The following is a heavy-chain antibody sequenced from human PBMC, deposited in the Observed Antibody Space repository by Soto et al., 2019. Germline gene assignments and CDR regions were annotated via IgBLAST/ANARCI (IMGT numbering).Heavy chain of an antibody. V-gene: IGHV4-4*07. CDR1: GGSIRSYY. CDR2: IYPSGST. CDR3: ARGTSRGYFYYGLDV. J-gene: IGHJ6*02. Sequence: TSETLSLTCTVSGGSIRSYYWSWVRQPPGKGPEWIGRIYPSGSTNYNPSLKSRVTMSVDTSRNQFSLKLSSVTAADTAVYYCARGTSRGYFYYGLDVWGQGTTVTVSS.